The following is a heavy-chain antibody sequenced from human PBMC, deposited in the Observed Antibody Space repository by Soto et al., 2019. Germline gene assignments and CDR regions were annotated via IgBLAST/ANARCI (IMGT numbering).Heavy chain of an antibody. J-gene: IGHJ4*02. CDR3: ARDHPHSYGVYYFDY. CDR2: VYSSGST. Sequence: SQTLSLTCTVCGGCIRNYYWSWIRQPPGKGLEWIGYVYSSGSTHYNPSLQSRVTISADTCKNQVSLKVNSVTAADTAVYYCARDHPHSYGVYYFDYWGQGTPVTVSS. CDR1: GGCIRNYY. D-gene: IGHD5-18*01. V-gene: IGHV4-59*01.